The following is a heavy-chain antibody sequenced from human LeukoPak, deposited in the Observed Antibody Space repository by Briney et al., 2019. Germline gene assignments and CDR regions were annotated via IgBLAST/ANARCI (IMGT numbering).Heavy chain of an antibody. D-gene: IGHD3-9*01. J-gene: IGHJ4*02. V-gene: IGHV4-39*07. CDR1: GGSISSSSYY. CDR2: IYYVGST. CDR3: ARGDDILTGYHDY. Sequence: SETLSLTCTVSGGSISSSSYYWGWIRQPPGKGLEWIGSIYYVGSTYYNPSLKSRVTISVDTSKNQFSLKLSSVTAADTAVYYCARGDDILTGYHDYWGQGTLVTVSS.